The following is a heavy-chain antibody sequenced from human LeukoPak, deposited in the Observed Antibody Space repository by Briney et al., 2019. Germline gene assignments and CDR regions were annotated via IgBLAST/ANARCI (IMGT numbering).Heavy chain of an antibody. Sequence: GGSLRLSCAASGFTFSSYGMSWVRQAPGKGLEWVSAISGSGGSTYYADSVKGRFTISRDNSKNTLYLQMNSLRAEDTAVYYCARGKGSWYYLDYWGQGTLVTVSS. V-gene: IGHV3-23*01. CDR3: ARGKGSWYYLDY. CDR2: ISGSGGST. D-gene: IGHD6-13*01. J-gene: IGHJ4*02. CDR1: GFTFSSYG.